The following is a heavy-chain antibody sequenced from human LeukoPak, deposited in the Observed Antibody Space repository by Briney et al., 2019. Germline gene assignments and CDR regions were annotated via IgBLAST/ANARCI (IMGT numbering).Heavy chain of an antibody. CDR3: TTDAVYCSGGSCYPYYYYYYGMDV. Sequence: GGSLRLSCAASGFTFSNAWMSWVRQAPGKGLEWVGRIKSKTDGGTTDYAAPVKGRFTISRDDSKNTLYLQMNGLKTEDTAVYYCTTDAVYCSGGSCYPYYYYYYGMDVWGQGTTVTVSS. V-gene: IGHV3-15*01. CDR2: IKSKTDGGTT. J-gene: IGHJ6*02. D-gene: IGHD2-15*01. CDR1: GFTFSNAW.